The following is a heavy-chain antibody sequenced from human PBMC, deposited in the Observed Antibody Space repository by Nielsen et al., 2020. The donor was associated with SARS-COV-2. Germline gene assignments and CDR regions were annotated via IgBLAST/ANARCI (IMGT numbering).Heavy chain of an antibody. D-gene: IGHD4-17*01. CDR3: ARDAYGDLIYGMDV. Sequence: GESLKISCTASGFSFMTYNMHWVRKAPGKGLEWVAAILHYGGNVYHADSVKGRFTISRDNSRNTLYLQMNTLRPEDTAVYSCARDAYGDLIYGMDVWGRGTTVTVSS. J-gene: IGHJ6*02. CDR2: ILHYGGNV. V-gene: IGHV3-30*04. CDR1: GFSFMTYN.